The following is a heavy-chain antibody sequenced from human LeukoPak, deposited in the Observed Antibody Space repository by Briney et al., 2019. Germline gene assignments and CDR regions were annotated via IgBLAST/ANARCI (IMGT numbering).Heavy chain of an antibody. CDR3: AIKEDYYGSGSYYWIDY. CDR1: GGXFSSYA. J-gene: IGHJ4*02. Sequence: SVKVSCKASGGXFSSYAISWVRQAPGQGLEWMGGIIPIFGTANYAQKFQGRVTITADESTSTAYMELSSLRSEDTAVYYCAIKEDYYGSGSYYWIDYWGQGTLVTVSS. CDR2: IIPIFGTA. D-gene: IGHD3-10*01. V-gene: IGHV1-69*13.